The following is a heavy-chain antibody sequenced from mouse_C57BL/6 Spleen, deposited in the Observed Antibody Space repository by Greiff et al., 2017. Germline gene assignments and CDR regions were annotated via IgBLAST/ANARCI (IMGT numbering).Heavy chain of an antibody. V-gene: IGHV1-26*01. J-gene: IGHJ3*01. CDR3: ARVSTWFAY. CDR1: GYTFTDYY. CDR2: SNPNNGGT. Sequence: EVQLQQSGPELVKPGASVKISCKASGYTFTDYYMNWVKQSHGKSLEWIGDSNPNNGGTSSNPKFKGKATWTVDNSSSTAYMELRSLKSEDAAVYYCARVSTWFAYWGQGTLVTVSA.